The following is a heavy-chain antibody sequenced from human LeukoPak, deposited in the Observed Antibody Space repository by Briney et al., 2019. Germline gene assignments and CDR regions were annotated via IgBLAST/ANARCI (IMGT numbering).Heavy chain of an antibody. V-gene: IGHV3-74*01. CDR1: GFTFSSYW. CDR2: INSDGSST. D-gene: IGHD2-15*01. J-gene: IGHJ6*02. Sequence: PRGSLRLSCAASGFTFSSYWMHWVRHAPGKGLVWVSRINSDGSSTSYADSVKGRFTISRDNAKNTLYLQMNSLRAEDTAVYYCARGGVVVAAISRPHSYGMDVWGQGTTVTVSS. CDR3: ARGGVVVAAISRPHSYGMDV.